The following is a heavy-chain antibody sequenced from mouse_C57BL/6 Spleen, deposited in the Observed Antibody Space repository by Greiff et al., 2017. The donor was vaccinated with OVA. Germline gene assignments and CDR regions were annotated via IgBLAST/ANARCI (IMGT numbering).Heavy chain of an antibody. J-gene: IGHJ2*01. CDR1: GYSITSGYY. Sequence: EVQLQQSGPGLVKPSQSLSLTCSVTGYSITSGYYWNWIRQFPGNKLEWMGYISYDGSNNYNPSLKNRISITRDTSKNQFFLKLNSVTTEDTATYYCARLTTVGYYFDYWGQGTTLTVSS. CDR2: ISYDGSN. D-gene: IGHD1-1*01. V-gene: IGHV3-6*01. CDR3: ARLTTVGYYFDY.